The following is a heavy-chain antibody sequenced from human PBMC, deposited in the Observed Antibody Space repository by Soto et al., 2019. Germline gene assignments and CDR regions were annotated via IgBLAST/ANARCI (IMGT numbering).Heavy chain of an antibody. CDR1: GGSFSGYY. Sequence: PSETLSLTCAVYGGSFSGYYWSWIRQPPGKGLEWIGEISHSGSTNYNPSLKSRVTISVDTSKNQFSLKLSSVTAADTAVYYCARYRYSSSWSSLLYGMDVWGQGTTVTVYS. CDR2: ISHSGST. V-gene: IGHV4-34*01. J-gene: IGHJ6*02. D-gene: IGHD6-13*01. CDR3: ARYRYSSSWSSLLYGMDV.